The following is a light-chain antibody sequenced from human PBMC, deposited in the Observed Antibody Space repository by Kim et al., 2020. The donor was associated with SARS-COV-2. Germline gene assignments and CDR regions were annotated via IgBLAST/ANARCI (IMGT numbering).Light chain of an antibody. CDR3: VLYMGNGISL. CDR2: YTN. Sequence: QTVVTQEPSFSVSPGGTVTLTCGLSSGSVSADNYPSWYQQTPGQAPRTLIYYTNTRSSGVPDRFSGSVLGNKAALTITGAQADDESDYYCVLYMGNGISLFGGGTKLTVL. CDR1: SGSVSADNY. J-gene: IGLJ3*02. V-gene: IGLV8-61*01.